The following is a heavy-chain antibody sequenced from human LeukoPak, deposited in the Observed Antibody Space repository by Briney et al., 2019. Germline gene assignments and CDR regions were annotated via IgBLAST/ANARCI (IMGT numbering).Heavy chain of an antibody. CDR1: GFTFSSYA. Sequence: GGSLRLSCAASGFTFSSYAMSWVRQAPGKGLEWVSAISGSGGSTYYADSVKGRFTISRDNSKNTLYLQMNSLRAEDTAVYYCAKDSGSYRYDSYYGMQVWGQATTVSV. CDR3: AKDSGSYRYDSYYGMQV. D-gene: IGHD1-26*01. CDR2: ISGSGGST. J-gene: IGHJ6*02. V-gene: IGHV3-23*01.